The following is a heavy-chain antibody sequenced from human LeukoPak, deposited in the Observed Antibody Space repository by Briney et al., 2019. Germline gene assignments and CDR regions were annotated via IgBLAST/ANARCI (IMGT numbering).Heavy chain of an antibody. CDR3: AKDGGGGSYKY. J-gene: IGHJ4*02. Sequence: GRSVTLSCAASGFTFSSYGMHWVRQAPGKGMGWVAVISYEVSNKNYADSVKGRFTISRDNSKNTLYLQMNSLRAEEPAGYYCAKDGGGGSYKYWGQGTLVTVSS. V-gene: IGHV3-30*18. CDR1: GFTFSSYG. D-gene: IGHD1-26*01. CDR2: ISYEVSNK.